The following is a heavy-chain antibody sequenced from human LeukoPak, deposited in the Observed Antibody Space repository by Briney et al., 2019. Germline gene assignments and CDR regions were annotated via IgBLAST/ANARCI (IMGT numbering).Heavy chain of an antibody. Sequence: GGSLRLSCAASGFTFNSYAMTWVRQAPGKGLEWVSSISGRGDDTDSADSVKGRFTISRDNSKNTLYLQMNSLRAEDTAVYYCAKGQSRDDFWSGYLPHFDYWGQGTLVTVFS. D-gene: IGHD3-3*01. J-gene: IGHJ4*02. CDR2: ISGRGDDT. V-gene: IGHV3-23*01. CDR1: GFTFNSYA. CDR3: AKGQSRDDFWSGYLPHFDY.